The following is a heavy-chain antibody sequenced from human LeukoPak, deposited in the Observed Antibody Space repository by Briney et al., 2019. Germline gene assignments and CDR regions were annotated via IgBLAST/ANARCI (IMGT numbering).Heavy chain of an antibody. D-gene: IGHD5-12*01. CDR1: GFTFDNYG. Sequence: PGGSLRLSCAASGFTFDNYGMNWVRQAPGKGLEWVSAINWNGVSTNYADSVKGRFTISRDNAKNSLYLQMSSLRAEDTALYYCARDKDLVAGAFDIWGQGTMVTVSS. CDR2: INWNGVST. V-gene: IGHV3-20*04. J-gene: IGHJ3*02. CDR3: ARDKDLVAGAFDI.